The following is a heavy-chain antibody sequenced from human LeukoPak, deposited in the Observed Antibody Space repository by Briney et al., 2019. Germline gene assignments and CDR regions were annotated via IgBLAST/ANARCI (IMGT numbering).Heavy chain of an antibody. CDR2: INTSGGST. J-gene: IGHJ4*02. V-gene: IGHV1-46*01. Sequence: ASVKVSCKASGYTFTSYYMHWVRQAPGQGLEWMGIINTSGGSTSYAQKFQGRVTMTRDTSTSTVYMELSSLRSEDTAVYYCARDPPGCSGGSCYPSYYFDYWGQGTLVTVSS. CDR1: GYTFTSYY. CDR3: ARDPPGCSGGSCYPSYYFDY. D-gene: IGHD2-15*01.